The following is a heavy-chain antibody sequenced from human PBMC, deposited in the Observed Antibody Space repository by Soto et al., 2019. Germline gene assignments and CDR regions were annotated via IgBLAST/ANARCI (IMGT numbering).Heavy chain of an antibody. J-gene: IGHJ3*02. V-gene: IGHV3-23*01. CDR2: ISGSGGST. Sequence: GKGLEWVSAISGSGGSTYYADSVKGRFTISRDNSKNTLYLQMNSLRAEDTAVYYCETAPHIAPLGDVFAIRGKRTIVPV. D-gene: IGHD2-21*01. CDR3: ETAPHIAPLGDVFAI.